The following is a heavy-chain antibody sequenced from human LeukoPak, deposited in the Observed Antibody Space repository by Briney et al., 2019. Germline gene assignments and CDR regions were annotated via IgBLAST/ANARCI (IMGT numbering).Heavy chain of an antibody. V-gene: IGHV3-7*05. CDR2: IEQDGSEK. J-gene: IGHJ4*02. Sequence: GGSLRLSCAASGFTFSSYWMSWVRQAPGKGLERVANIEQDGSEKYYVDSVKGRFTISRDNPKNSLYLQMNSLRVEDTAVYYCARERSGSYFDYWGQGTLVTVSS. CDR1: GFTFSSYW. CDR3: ARERSGSYFDY. D-gene: IGHD1-26*01.